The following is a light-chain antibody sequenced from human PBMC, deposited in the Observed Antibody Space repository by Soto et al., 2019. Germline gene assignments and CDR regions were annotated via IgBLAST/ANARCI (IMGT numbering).Light chain of an antibody. CDR1: SSNIGRNS. CDR3: AAWDDSPTAVL. CDR2: NTS. Sequence: QSVLTQPPSASGTPGQRVTISCSGSSSNIGRNSVNWYQQVSGAAPKLLIHNTSQRPSGVPDRFSGSKSDTSASLAISGLQSDDEADYYCAAWDDSPTAVLFGGGTQLTVL. J-gene: IGLJ3*02. V-gene: IGLV1-44*01.